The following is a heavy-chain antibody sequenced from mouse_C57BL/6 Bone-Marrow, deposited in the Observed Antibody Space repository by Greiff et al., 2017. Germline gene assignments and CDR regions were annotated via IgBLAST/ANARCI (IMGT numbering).Heavy chain of an antibody. CDR2: IDPSDCYT. V-gene: IGHV1-50*01. J-gene: IGHJ3*01. CDR1: GYTFTSYW. CDR3: VRAEFAY. Sequence: ESGAELVKPGTSVKLSCKASGYTFTSYWMQWVKQRPGQGLEWIGEIDPSDCYTNYNPKFKGKATLTVDTSSSTAYMRLSSLTPEDSAVYYCVRAEFAYWGQGTLVTVSA.